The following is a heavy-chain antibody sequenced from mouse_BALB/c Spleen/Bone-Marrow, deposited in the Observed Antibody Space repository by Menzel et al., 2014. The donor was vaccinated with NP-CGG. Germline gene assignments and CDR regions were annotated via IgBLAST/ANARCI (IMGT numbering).Heavy chain of an antibody. J-gene: IGHJ4*01. CDR1: GFTFSSFG. CDR2: ISSGSSTI. CDR3: VRSYDSYAMSF. D-gene: IGHD2-10*02. V-gene: IGHV5-17*02. Sequence: DVQLQESGGGLAQPGGSRKLSCAASGFTFSSFGMHWVRQAPEKGLEWVAYISSGSSTIYYADTVKGRFTISRDNPKNTLFLQMTSLRSEDTAMYYCVRSYDSYAMSFWGQGPSVSVSS.